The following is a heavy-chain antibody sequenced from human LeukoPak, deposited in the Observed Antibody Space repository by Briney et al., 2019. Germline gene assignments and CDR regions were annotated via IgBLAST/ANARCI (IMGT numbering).Heavy chain of an antibody. J-gene: IGHJ4*02. CDR3: ARGRIAAAGNRRFDY. Sequence: ASVKVSCKASGYAFTSYGIIWVRQAPGQGLEWMGWISAYNGNTNYAQKLQGRVTMTTDTSTSTAYMELRSLRSDDTAVYYCARGRIAAAGNRRFDYWGQGTLVTVSS. CDR1: GYAFTSYG. V-gene: IGHV1-18*01. D-gene: IGHD6-13*01. CDR2: ISAYNGNT.